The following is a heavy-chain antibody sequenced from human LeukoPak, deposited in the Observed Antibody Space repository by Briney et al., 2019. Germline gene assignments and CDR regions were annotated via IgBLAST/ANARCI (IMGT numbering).Heavy chain of an antibody. J-gene: IGHJ4*02. CDR1: GFTFDDYA. CDR3: AKPSSFNEPGC. CDR2: ISWNSGSI. V-gene: IGHV3-9*01. D-gene: IGHD2-2*01. Sequence: GRSLRLSCAASGFTFDDYAMHWVRQAPGKGLEWVSGISWNSGSIGYADSVKGRFTISRDNAKNSLYLQMNSLRAEDTALYYCAKPSSFNEPGCWGQGTLVTVSS.